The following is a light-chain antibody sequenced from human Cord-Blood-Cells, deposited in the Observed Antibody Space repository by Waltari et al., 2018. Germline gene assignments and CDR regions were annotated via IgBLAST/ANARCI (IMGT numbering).Light chain of an antibody. CDR3: CSYAGSYTYVV. CDR2: DVS. Sequence: QSALTQPRSVSGSPGQSVTISCTGTSSDVGGYNYVSWYQQHPGKAPKLMIYDVSKRPSGGPDRFSGSKSGNPASLSISGLQAEDEADYYCCSYAGSYTYVVFGGGTKLTVL. CDR1: SSDVGGYNY. J-gene: IGLJ2*01. V-gene: IGLV2-11*01.